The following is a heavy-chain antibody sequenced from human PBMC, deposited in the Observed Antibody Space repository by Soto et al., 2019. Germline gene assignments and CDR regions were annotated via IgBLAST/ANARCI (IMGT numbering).Heavy chain of an antibody. V-gene: IGHV3-23*01. D-gene: IGHD3-22*01. CDR1: GLTSRNYA. J-gene: IGHJ4*02. CDR2: ISATGGST. Sequence: PRGSLRHSCAASGLTSRNYAKIWVRQAPGKGLEWVATISATGGSTYYADSVKGRFTISRDNSKNTLYLQMNSLRAEDTAVYYCGSVSFDTAIVVVKPDYWGQAVLVTV. CDR3: GSVSFDTAIVVVKPDY.